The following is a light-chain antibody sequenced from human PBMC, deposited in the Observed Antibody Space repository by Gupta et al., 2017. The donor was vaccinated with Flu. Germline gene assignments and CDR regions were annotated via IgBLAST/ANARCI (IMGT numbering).Light chain of an antibody. CDR3: QQNNSTPPT. CDR2: WAT. J-gene: IGKJ3*01. Sequence: DIVMTQSPASLAVSLGEGAPINCKSSQSVLYSSNNKNYLAWYQQQPGPPPKLLIYWATTRAAGVADRFSSGGAREDFPPIISRLQDEDVAVYYCQQNNSTPPTFGRGTKVDIK. V-gene: IGKV4-1*01. CDR1: QSVLYSSNNKNY.